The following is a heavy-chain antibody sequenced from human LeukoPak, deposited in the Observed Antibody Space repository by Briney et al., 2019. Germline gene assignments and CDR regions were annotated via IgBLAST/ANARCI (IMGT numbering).Heavy chain of an antibody. CDR1: GGSFSGYY. CDR2: INHSGST. D-gene: IGHD3-10*01. J-gene: IGHJ5*02. CDR3: ARGLRYYYGSGSRSNWFDP. V-gene: IGHV4-34*01. Sequence: PSETLSLTCAVYGGSFSGYYWSWIRQPPGKGLEWIGEINHSGSTNYNPSLKSRVTISVDTSKNQFSLKLSSVTAADTAVYYCARGLRYYYGSGSRSNWFDPWGQGTPVTVSS.